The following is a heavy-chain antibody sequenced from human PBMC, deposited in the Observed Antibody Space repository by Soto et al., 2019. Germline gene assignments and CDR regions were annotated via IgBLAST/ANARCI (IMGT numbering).Heavy chain of an antibody. CDR3: ARDRASAAYYYYGMDV. V-gene: IGHV4-31*03. CDR2: IYYSGST. Sequence: QVQLQESGPGLVKPSQTLSLTCTVSGGSISSGGYYWSWIRQHPGKGLEWIGYIYYSGSTYYNPSLKSRVTISLDTSKNQFSLKLSSVTAADTAVYYCARDRASAAYYYYGMDVWGQGTTVTVSS. CDR1: GGSISSGGYY. D-gene: IGHD2-15*01. J-gene: IGHJ6*02.